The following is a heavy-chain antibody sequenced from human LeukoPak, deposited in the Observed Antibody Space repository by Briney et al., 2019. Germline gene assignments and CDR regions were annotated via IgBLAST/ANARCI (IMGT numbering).Heavy chain of an antibody. D-gene: IGHD6-19*01. Sequence: PGGSLRLSCAASGFTFDDYAMHWVRQAPGKGLEWVSGISWNSGSIGYADSVKGRFTISRDNAKNSLYLQMNSLRAEDTALYYCAKDRNQWLGKGAAFDIWGQGTMVTVSS. CDR3: AKDRNQWLGKGAAFDI. CDR1: GFTFDDYA. J-gene: IGHJ3*02. V-gene: IGHV3-9*01. CDR2: ISWNSGSI.